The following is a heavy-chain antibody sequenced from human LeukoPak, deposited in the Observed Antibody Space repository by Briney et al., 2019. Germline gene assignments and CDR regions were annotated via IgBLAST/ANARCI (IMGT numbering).Heavy chain of an antibody. V-gene: IGHV3-7*04. CDR1: GLTFSSYW. J-gene: IGHJ4*02. CDR3: ARTTHDSGGY. CDR2: IRQDGSDK. D-gene: IGHD4-17*01. Sequence: GGSLRLSCVASGLTFSSYWMTCVRQAPGKGLEWVANIRQDGSDKYYVDSVKGRFTISRDNAKNSLYLQMNSLRAEDTAVYYCARTTHDSGGYWGQGTLVTVSS.